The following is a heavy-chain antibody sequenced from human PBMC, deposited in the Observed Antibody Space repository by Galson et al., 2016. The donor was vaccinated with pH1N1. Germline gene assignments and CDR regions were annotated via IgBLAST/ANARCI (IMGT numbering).Heavy chain of an antibody. J-gene: IGHJ4*02. D-gene: IGHD3-10*01. CDR2: LYTSGST. Sequence: TLSLTCTVSGGSISSGSYYWNWIRQPAGEGLEWIGRLYTSGSTTYNPSLKNRVTMSVDTSKNQFSLRLTSVTAADTAVYYCARDRVALTGIFDYWGQGTLVTVSS. V-gene: IGHV4-61*02. CDR3: ARDRVALTGIFDY. CDR1: GGSISSGSYY.